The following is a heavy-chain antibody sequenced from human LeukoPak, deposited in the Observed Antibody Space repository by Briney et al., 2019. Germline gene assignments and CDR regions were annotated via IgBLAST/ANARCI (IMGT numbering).Heavy chain of an antibody. J-gene: IGHJ3*02. V-gene: IGHV4-4*07. D-gene: IGHD6-19*01. CDR2: IYTSGST. Sequence: PSETLSLTCTVSGGSISSYYWSRIRQPAGKGLEWIGRIYTSGSTNYNPSLKSRVTMSVDTSKNQFSLKLSSVTAADTAVYYCARDQLHSSGWSDAFDIWGQGTMVTVSS. CDR3: ARDQLHSSGWSDAFDI. CDR1: GGSISSYY.